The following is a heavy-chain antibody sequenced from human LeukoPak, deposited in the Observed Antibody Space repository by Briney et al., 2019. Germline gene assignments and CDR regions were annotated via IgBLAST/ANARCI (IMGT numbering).Heavy chain of an antibody. Sequence: SETLSLTCAVSGGSITISNWWSWVRQPPGKGLEWIGEIYHSGSTNCNPSLKSRVTISVDKSKNQFSLKLSSVTAADSAVYYCASNSVDYYGSSGFYPLFDYWGQGTLVTVSS. CDR1: GGSITISNW. J-gene: IGHJ4*02. V-gene: IGHV4-4*02. D-gene: IGHD3-22*01. CDR3: ASNSVDYYGSSGFYPLFDY. CDR2: IYHSGST.